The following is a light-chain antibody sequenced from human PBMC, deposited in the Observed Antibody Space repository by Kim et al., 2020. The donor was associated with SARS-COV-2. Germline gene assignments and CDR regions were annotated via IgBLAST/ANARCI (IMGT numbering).Light chain of an antibody. Sequence: GATISWQASEDMSDYVNWYHQKPGEAPKVLIRDAAKLESGVPSRFSRGGYGTEFSLTISSVQPEDMGTYYCQQYDAPPFTFGQGTRLEIK. CDR2: DAA. CDR3: QQYDAPPFT. CDR1: EDMSDY. J-gene: IGKJ5*01. V-gene: IGKV1-33*01.